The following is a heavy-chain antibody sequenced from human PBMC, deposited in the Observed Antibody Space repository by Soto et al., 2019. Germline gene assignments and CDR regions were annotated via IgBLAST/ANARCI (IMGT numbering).Heavy chain of an antibody. V-gene: IGHV1-2*04. CDR2: INPNSGGT. CDR3: ARGDIVVVPAAARDYYYGMDV. J-gene: IGHJ6*02. Sequence: SVKVSCKASGYTFTGYYMRWVRQAPGQGLERMGWINPNSGGTNYAQKCQGWVTMTRDTSISTAYMELSRLRSDDTAVYYCARGDIVVVPAAARDYYYGMDVWGQGTTVTVSS. CDR1: GYTFTGYY. D-gene: IGHD2-2*01.